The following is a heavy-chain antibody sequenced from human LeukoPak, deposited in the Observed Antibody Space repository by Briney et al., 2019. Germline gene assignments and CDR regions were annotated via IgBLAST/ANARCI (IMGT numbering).Heavy chain of an antibody. CDR1: GFTFDDFA. V-gene: IGHV3-43*02. CDR3: AKDRRGGQLWSQTDS. CDR2: ISGDGGTT. D-gene: IGHD3-16*01. J-gene: IGHJ4*02. Sequence: GGSLRLSCAASGFTFDDFAMHWVRQAPGKGLEWVSLISGDGGTTYYTDSVKGRFSISRDNSNSSLYLQMNSLRAEDSALYYCAKDRRGGQLWSQTDSWGQGTLVTASS.